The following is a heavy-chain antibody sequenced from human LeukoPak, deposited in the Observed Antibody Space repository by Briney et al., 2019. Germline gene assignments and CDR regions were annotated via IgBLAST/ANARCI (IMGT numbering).Heavy chain of an antibody. D-gene: IGHD6-19*01. V-gene: IGHV5-51*01. CDR2: IYPGDSDT. CDR3: VRPSMDEGAGTGFDY. CDR1: GYSFTSYW. J-gene: IGHJ4*02. Sequence: GESLKISCKGSGYSFTSYWIGWVRQMPGKGLEWMGIIYPGDSDTRYSPSFQGQVTISADKSISTAYLQWSSLKASDTAMYYCVRPSMDEGAGTGFDYWGQGTLVTVSS.